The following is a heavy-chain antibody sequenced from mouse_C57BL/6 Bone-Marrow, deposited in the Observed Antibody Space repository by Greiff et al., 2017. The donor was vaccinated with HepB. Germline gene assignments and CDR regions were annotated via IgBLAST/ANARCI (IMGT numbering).Heavy chain of an antibody. J-gene: IGHJ3*01. Sequence: EVQRVESGGGLVQPKGSLKLSCAASGFSFNTYAMNWVRQAPGKGLEWVARIRSKSNNYATYYADSVKDRFTISRDDSESMIYLQMNNLKTEDKAMYYGERQTDPSYDYDWFAYWGQGTLVTVSA. CDR2: IRSKSNNYAT. CDR3: ERQTDPSYDYDWFAY. V-gene: IGHV10-1*01. CDR1: GFSFNTYA. D-gene: IGHD2-4*01.